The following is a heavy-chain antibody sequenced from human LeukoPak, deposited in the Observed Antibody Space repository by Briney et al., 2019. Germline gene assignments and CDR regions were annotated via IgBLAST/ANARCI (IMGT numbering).Heavy chain of an antibody. D-gene: IGHD5-18*01. J-gene: IGHJ6*02. CDR2: ISGSGGST. V-gene: IGHV3-23*01. CDR3: AGGYSYAPRLGYYGMDV. Sequence: GGSLRLSCAASGFTFSSYAMSWVRQAPGKGLEWVSAISGSGGSTYYADSVKGRFTISRDNSKNTLYLQMNSLRAEDTAVYYCAGGYSYAPRLGYYGMDVWGQGTTVTVSS. CDR1: GFTFSSYA.